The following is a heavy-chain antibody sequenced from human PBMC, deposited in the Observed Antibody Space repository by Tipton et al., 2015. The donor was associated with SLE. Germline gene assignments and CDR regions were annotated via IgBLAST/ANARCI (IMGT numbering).Heavy chain of an antibody. Sequence: QVQLVQSGAEVKEPGASAKVSCKASGYTFTGYHMHWVRQTPGQGLEWMGWINPSSGGTNYAQKFQGRVTMTRDTSISTAYMELSRLRSDDTAVYYCARGEVIAATILDYFDCWGQGTLVTVSS. V-gene: IGHV1-2*02. J-gene: IGHJ4*02. CDR3: ARGEVIAATILDYFDC. D-gene: IGHD5-12*01. CDR1: GYTFTGYH. CDR2: INPSSGGT.